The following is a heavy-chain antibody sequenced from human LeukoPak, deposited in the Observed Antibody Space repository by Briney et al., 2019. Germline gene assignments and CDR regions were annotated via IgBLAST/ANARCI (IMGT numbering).Heavy chain of an antibody. CDR2: IYYSGST. D-gene: IGHD3-10*01. CDR1: GGSISSSSYY. V-gene: IGHV4-39*07. Sequence: SETLSLTCTVSGGSISSSSYYWGRIRQPPGKGLEWIGSIYYSGSTYYNPSLKSRVTISVDTSKNQFSLKLSSVTAADTAVYYCAGGAYYYGSGSYSWFDPWGQGTLVTVSS. J-gene: IGHJ5*02. CDR3: AGGAYYYGSGSYSWFDP.